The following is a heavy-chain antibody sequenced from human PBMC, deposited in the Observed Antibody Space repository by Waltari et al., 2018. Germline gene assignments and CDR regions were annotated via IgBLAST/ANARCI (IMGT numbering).Heavy chain of an antibody. CDR2: INHSGST. CDR1: GGSFSGYY. J-gene: IGHJ4*02. Sequence: QVQLQQWGAGLLKPSETLSLTCAVYGGSFSGYYWSWIRQPPGKGLEWIGEINHSGSTNHNPSLKSRVTISVDTSKNQFSLKLSSVTAADTAVYYCARVYGCSSTSCYAFIDYWGQGTLVTVSS. V-gene: IGHV4-34*01. CDR3: ARVYGCSSTSCYAFIDY. D-gene: IGHD2-2*01.